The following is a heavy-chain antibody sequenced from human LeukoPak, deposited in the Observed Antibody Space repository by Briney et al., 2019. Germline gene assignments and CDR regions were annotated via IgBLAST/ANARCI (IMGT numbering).Heavy chain of an antibody. CDR2: IFYSGST. D-gene: IGHD1-1*01. V-gene: IGHV4-59*12. J-gene: IGHJ4*02. Sequence: SETLSLTCTVSGGSFSTYYWSWIRQPPGKGLEWIGYIFYSGSTDYNPSLKSRVTISVDTTKNRFSLNLSSLTAADTAVYYCARDISRWNELDSWGQGTLVTVSS. CDR1: GGSFSTYY. CDR3: ARDISRWNELDS.